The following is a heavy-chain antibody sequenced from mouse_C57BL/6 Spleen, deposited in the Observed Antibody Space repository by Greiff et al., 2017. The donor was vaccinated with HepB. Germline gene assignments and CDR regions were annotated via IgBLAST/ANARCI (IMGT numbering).Heavy chain of an antibody. CDR2: IDPETGGT. Sequence: VHLVESGAELVRPGASVTLSCKASGYTFTDYEMHWVKQTPVHGLEWIGAIDPETGGTDCNQKFKGKAILTADKSSSTAYMELRSLTSEDSAVYYCTRRERRDYFDYWGQGTTLTVSS. CDR3: TRRERRDYFDY. V-gene: IGHV1-15*01. CDR1: GYTFTDYE. J-gene: IGHJ2*01.